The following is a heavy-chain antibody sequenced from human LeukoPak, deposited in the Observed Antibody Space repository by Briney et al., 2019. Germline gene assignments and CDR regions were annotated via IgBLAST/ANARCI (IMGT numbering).Heavy chain of an antibody. Sequence: GGSLRLSCAASGFTFSSYVMSWVRQTPGKGLEWVSYISASGATTYFADSVKGRFTISRDNSKNTRYLQMNSLRGEDTAVYYCAKGRPYGDYVSDFDYWGHGTLVTVSS. V-gene: IGHV3-23*01. CDR1: GFTFSSYV. J-gene: IGHJ4*01. D-gene: IGHD4-17*01. CDR2: ISASGATT. CDR3: AKGRPYGDYVSDFDY.